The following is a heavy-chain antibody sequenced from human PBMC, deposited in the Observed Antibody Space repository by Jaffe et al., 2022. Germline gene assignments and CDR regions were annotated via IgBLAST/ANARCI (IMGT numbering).Heavy chain of an antibody. J-gene: IGHJ4*02. CDR3: AREGSSYYGGVFDY. D-gene: IGHD6-13*01. Sequence: EVQLVESGGGLVQPGGSLRLSCEASGFILSSYEMNWVRQAPGKGLEWVSYISSSGSTRYYADSVKGRFTISRDNAKNSLYLQINSLRAEDTAVYYCAREGSSYYGGVFDYWGQGTLVTVSS. CDR2: ISSSGSTR. V-gene: IGHV3-48*03. CDR1: GFILSSYE.